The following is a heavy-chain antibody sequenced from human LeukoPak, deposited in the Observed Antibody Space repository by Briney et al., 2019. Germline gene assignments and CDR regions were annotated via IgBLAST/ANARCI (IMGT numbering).Heavy chain of an antibody. CDR3: ARSQMTYYYDSSGYSPLDY. D-gene: IGHD3-22*01. CDR1: GYSFTSYW. V-gene: IGHV5-51*01. J-gene: IGHJ4*02. Sequence: GESLKISCKSSGYSFTSYWIGWVRQMPGKGLEWMGIIYPGDSDTRYSPSFQGQVTISADKSISTAYLQWSSLKASDTAMYYCARSQMTYYYDSSGYSPLDYWGQGTLVTVSS. CDR2: IYPGDSDT.